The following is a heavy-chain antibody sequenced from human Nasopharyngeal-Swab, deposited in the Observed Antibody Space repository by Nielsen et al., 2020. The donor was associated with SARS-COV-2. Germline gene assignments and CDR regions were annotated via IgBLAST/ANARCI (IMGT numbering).Heavy chain of an antibody. CDR3: ARESDSYCSGCSCYPFDY. CDR1: GFTFSSYS. Sequence: GESLKISCAASGFTFSSYSMNWVRQAPGKGLEWVSSISSSSSYIYYADSVKGRFTISRDNAKNSLYLQMNSLRAEDTAVYYCARESDSYCSGCSCYPFDYWGQGTLVTVSS. CDR2: ISSSSSYI. V-gene: IGHV3-21*01. D-gene: IGHD2-15*01. J-gene: IGHJ4*02.